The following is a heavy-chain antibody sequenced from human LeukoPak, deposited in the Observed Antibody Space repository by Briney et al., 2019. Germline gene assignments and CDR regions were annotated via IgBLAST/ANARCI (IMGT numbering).Heavy chain of an antibody. D-gene: IGHD4-23*01. CDR2: ISGSGGST. J-gene: IGHJ5*02. CDR3: AKDLLRWAA. V-gene: IGHV3-23*01. Sequence: GGSLRLSCAASGFTVSSNYMSWVRQAPGKGLEWVSVISGSGGSTYYADSVKGRFTISRDNSKNTLYLQMNSLRAEDTAVYYCAKDLLRWAAWGQGTLVTVSS. CDR1: GFTVSSNY.